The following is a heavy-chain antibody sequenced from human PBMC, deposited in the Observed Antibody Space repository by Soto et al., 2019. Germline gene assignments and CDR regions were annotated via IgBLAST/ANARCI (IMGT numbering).Heavy chain of an antibody. CDR3: AKEYCGGHCSSDYFDY. CDR2: ISSSSSTI. D-gene: IGHD2-21*01. V-gene: IGHV3-48*01. J-gene: IGHJ4*02. CDR1: EFTFSSYS. Sequence: PLRLSCTASEFTFSSYSMNLVLKNPFKWLEWVSYISSSSSTIHYSDSVKGRFTISRDNSKNTLYLQLNNLRAEDTAVYYCAKEYCGGHCSSDYFDYWGQGTLVTVSS.